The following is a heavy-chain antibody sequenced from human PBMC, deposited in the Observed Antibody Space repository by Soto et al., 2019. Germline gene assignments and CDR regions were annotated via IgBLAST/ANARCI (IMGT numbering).Heavy chain of an antibody. CDR2: IYYSGST. J-gene: IGHJ3*02. Sequence: PSETLSLTCTVSGGSISSGDYYWSWIRQPPGKGLEWIGYIYYSGSTYYNPSLKSRVTISVDTSKNQFSLKLSSVTAADTAVYYCASPHVDEGAFDIWGQGTTVTVSS. CDR1: GGSISSGDYY. V-gene: IGHV4-30-4*01. CDR3: ASPHVDEGAFDI.